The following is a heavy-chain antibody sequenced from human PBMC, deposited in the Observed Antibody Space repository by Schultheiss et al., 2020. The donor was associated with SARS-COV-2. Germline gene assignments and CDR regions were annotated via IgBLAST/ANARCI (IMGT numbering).Heavy chain of an antibody. CDR3: AKGEYSSSRPRGWYFDL. D-gene: IGHD6-6*01. V-gene: IGHV3-30*18. CDR1: GFTFSSYG. J-gene: IGHJ2*01. CDR2: ISYDGSNK. Sequence: GGSLRLSCAASGFTFSSYGMHWVRQAPGKGLEWVAVISYDGSNKYYADSVKGRFTISRDNSKNTLYLQMNSLRAEDTAVYYCAKGEYSSSRPRGWYFDLWGRGTLVTVSS.